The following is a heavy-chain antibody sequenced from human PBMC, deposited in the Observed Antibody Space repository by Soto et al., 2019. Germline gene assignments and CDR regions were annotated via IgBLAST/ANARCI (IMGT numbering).Heavy chain of an antibody. Sequence: GGSLRLSCAASGFTFSSYDMHWVRQATGKGPEWVSAIGTAGDTYYPGSVKGRFTISRENAKNSLYLQMNSLRAGDTAVYYCARGSYRITFGGVIVFDPDDDAFDIWGQGTMVTVSS. D-gene: IGHD3-16*02. CDR3: ARGSYRITFGGVIVFDPDDDAFDI. CDR1: GFTFSSYD. CDR2: IGTAGDT. J-gene: IGHJ3*02. V-gene: IGHV3-13*01.